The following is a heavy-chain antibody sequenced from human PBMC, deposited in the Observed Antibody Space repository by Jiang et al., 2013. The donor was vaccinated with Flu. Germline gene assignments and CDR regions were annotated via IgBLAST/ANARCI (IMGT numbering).Heavy chain of an antibody. J-gene: IGHJ4*02. D-gene: IGHD4-11*01. CDR2: NYPGDSDT. Sequence: VQLVESGAEVKKPGESLKISCQGSGYSFSTYWIGWVRQMPGKGLEWMGNNYPGDSDTRYSPSSQGHVTMSADKSINTAYLQWSSLKASDTAMYYCARRGPTTGFFDYWGQGTLVTVSS. CDR1: GYSFSTYW. CDR3: ARRGPTTGFFDY. V-gene: IGHV5-51*03.